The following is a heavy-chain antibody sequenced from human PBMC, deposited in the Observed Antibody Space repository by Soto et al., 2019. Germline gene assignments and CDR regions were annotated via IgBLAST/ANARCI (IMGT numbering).Heavy chain of an antibody. J-gene: IGHJ5*02. Sequence: SVKVSCKASGGTFSSYAISWVRQAPGQGLEWMGGIIPIFGTANYAQKFQGRVTITADESTSTAYMELSSLRSEDTAVYYCASSGFRGYSGYDEPWGQGTLVTVSS. CDR1: GGTFSSYA. CDR3: ASSGFRGYSGYDEP. CDR2: IIPIFGTA. V-gene: IGHV1-69*13. D-gene: IGHD5-12*01.